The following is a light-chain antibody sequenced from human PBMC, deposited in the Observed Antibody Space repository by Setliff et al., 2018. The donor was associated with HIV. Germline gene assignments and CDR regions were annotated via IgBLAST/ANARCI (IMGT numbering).Light chain of an antibody. V-gene: IGLV1-40*01. J-gene: IGLJ1*01. CDR2: DNH. CDR1: SSNIGAGYD. CDR3: ASWDDSLKVYV. Sequence: QSALTQPPSVSGAPGQMVTISCIGSSSNIGAGYDVHWYQQVPGTAPKLLIFDNHIRPSGVPDRFSGSKSGTSAPLAITGLQAEDEADYYCASWDDSLKVYVFGSGTKVTVL.